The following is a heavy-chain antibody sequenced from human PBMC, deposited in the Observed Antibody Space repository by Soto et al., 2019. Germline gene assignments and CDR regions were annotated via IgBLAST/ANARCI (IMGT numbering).Heavy chain of an antibody. CDR3: ARGGADMVRGVITGFDP. V-gene: IGHV1-8*01. CDR2: MNPNSGNT. Sequence: QVQLVQSGAEVKKPGASVKVSCKASGYTFTSYDINWVRQATGQGLEWMGWMNPNSGNTGYAQKFHGRVTMTRNTSISTAYMELSSLRSEDTAVYYCARGGADMVRGVITGFDPWGQGTLVTVSS. D-gene: IGHD3-10*01. CDR1: GYTFTSYD. J-gene: IGHJ5*02.